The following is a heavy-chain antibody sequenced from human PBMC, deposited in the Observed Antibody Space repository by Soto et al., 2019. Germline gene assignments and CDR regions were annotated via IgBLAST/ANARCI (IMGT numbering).Heavy chain of an antibody. CDR1: GFTFSSYS. V-gene: IGHV3-21*01. D-gene: IGHD5-12*01. J-gene: IGHJ3*02. CDR2: ISSSSSYI. CDR3: AVLAQVVTTALDAFDI. Sequence: GGSLRLSCAASGFTFSSYSMNWVRQAPGKGLEWVSSISSSSSYIYYADSVKGRFTISRDNAKNSLYLQMNSLRAEDTAVYYCAVLAQVVTTALDAFDIWGQGTMVTVSS.